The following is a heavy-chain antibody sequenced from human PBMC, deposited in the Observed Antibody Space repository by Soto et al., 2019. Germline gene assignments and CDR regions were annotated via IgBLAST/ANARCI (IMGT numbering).Heavy chain of an antibody. Sequence: SQTLSLTCAISGDSVSSNSAAWNWIRQSPSRGLEWLGRTYYRSKWYNDYAVSVKSRITINPDTSKNQFSLQLNSVTPEDTAVYYCARGSSSHRRFSVSPYAFDIWGQGTMVTVSS. J-gene: IGHJ3*02. CDR1: GDSVSSNSAA. CDR3: ARGSSSHRRFSVSPYAFDI. CDR2: TYYRSKWYN. V-gene: IGHV6-1*01. D-gene: IGHD6-13*01.